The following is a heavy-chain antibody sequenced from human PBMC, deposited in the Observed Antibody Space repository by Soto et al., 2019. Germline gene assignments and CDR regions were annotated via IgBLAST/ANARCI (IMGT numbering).Heavy chain of an antibody. J-gene: IGHJ5*02. CDR2: ISPKNGVR. D-gene: IGHD3-3*01. V-gene: IGHV1-18*04. CDR3: ATSYDSGFAP. CDR1: GYSFSTYD. Sequence: QPQLVQSGAEVREPGASVKLSCKASGYSFSTYDISWLRQAPGKGLEWMGVISPKNGVRNFAWKFLDRVIMTTDPSSNTAYIELESLRYDDTAIYYCATSYDSGFAPGSHGTLVTVSS.